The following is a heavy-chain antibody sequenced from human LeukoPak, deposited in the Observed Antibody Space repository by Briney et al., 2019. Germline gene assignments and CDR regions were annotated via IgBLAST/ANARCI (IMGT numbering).Heavy chain of an antibody. CDR1: GYTLTELS. CDR3: ATGINQLLLFDY. D-gene: IGHD2-2*01. J-gene: IGHJ4*02. CDR2: FDPEDGET. V-gene: IGHV1-24*01. Sequence: ASVKVSCKVSGYTLTELSMHWVQQAPGKGLEWMGGFDPEDGETIYAQKFQGRVTMTEDTSTDTAYMELSSLRSEDTAVYYCATGINQLLLFDYWGQGTLVTVSS.